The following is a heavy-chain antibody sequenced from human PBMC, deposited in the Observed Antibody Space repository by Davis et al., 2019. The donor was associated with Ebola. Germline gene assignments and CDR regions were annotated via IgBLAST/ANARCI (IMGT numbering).Heavy chain of an antibody. J-gene: IGHJ6*02. Sequence: MPSETLSLTCTVSGGSVSSGSYYWSWIRQPPEKGLEWVGYIYYSGSTNCNPSLKSRVTISVDTSKNQFSLKLSSVTAADTAVYYCARDQGPYYGMDVWGQGTTVTVSS. CDR3: ARDQGPYYGMDV. CDR2: IYYSGST. V-gene: IGHV4-61*01. CDR1: GGSVSSGSYY.